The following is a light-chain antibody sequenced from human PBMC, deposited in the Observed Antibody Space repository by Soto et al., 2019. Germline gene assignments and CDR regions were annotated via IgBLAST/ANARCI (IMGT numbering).Light chain of an antibody. J-gene: IGKJ5*01. CDR3: QQYGSSAPIT. V-gene: IGKV3-20*01. CDR2: GAS. CDR1: QNLSSGY. Sequence: EIVFTQSPGTLSLSPGERAALSCRASQNLSSGYLAWYQQKPGQAPRLILYGASIRATGIPDSFSGSGSETDLTLTISRLEPEDFALYDCQQYGSSAPITFGQGTRLEIK.